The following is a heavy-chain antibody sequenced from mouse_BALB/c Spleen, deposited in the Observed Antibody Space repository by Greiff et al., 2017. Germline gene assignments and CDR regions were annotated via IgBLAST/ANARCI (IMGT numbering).Heavy chain of an antibody. Sequence: EVKLMESGGGLVKPGGSLKLSCAASGFTFSSYAMSWVRQSPEKRLEWVAEISSGGSYTYYPDTVTGRFTISRDNAKNTLYLEMSSLRSEDTAMYYCARGGYGSSYWFAYWGQGTLVTVSA. CDR2: ISSGGSYT. CDR3: ARGGYGSSYWFAY. V-gene: IGHV5-9-4*01. D-gene: IGHD1-1*01. J-gene: IGHJ3*01. CDR1: GFTFSSYA.